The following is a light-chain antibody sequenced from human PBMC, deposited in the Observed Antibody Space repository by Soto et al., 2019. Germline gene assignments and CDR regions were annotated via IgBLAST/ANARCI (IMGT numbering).Light chain of an antibody. CDR2: EVS. J-gene: IGLJ2*01. CDR1: SSDVGGYNY. CDR3: SSYAGSNNLPV. V-gene: IGLV2-8*01. Sequence: QSALTQPPSASGPPGQSVTISCTGTSSDVGGYNYVSWYQQHPGKAPKLMIYEVSKRPSWVPDRFSGSKSGNTASLTVSGLQDEDEADYYCSSYAGSNNLPVFGGGTKLTVL.